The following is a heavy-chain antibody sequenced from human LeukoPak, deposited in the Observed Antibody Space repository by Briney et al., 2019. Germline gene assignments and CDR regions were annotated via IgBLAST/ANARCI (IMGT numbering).Heavy chain of an antibody. CDR3: AGWRIDIVATENYYYYGMDV. D-gene: IGHD5-12*01. V-gene: IGHV4-34*01. CDR2: INHSGST. CDR1: GGSFSGYY. Sequence: SETLSLTCAVYGGSFSGYYWSWIRQPPGKGLEWIGEINHSGSTNYNPSLKSRVTMSVDTSKNQFSLKLSSVTAADTAVYYCAGWRIDIVATENYYYYGMDVWGQGTLVTVSS. J-gene: IGHJ6*02.